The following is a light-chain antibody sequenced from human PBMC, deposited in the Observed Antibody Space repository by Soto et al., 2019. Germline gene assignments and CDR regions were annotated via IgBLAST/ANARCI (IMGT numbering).Light chain of an antibody. J-gene: IGKJ5*01. CDR1: ESVDFH. Sequence: EIVLTQSPATLSLSPGKRATLSCRAGESVDFHLAWYQQKPGQAPRLLIYDASVRATGTPARFSGSGSGTAFTLTISSLEPEDFALYYCQQRSTWPTFGQGTRLEIK. V-gene: IGKV3-11*01. CDR2: DAS. CDR3: QQRSTWPT.